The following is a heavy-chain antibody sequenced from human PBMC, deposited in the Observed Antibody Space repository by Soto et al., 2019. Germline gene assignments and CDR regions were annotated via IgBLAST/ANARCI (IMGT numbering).Heavy chain of an antibody. J-gene: IGHJ3*02. V-gene: IGHV3-72*01. Sequence: PGGSLRLSYAASGFTFSDHYMDWVRQAPGKGLEWVGRTRNKANSYTTEYAASVKGRFTISRDDSKNSLYLQMNSLKTEDTAVYYCARFETARLTLDAFDIWGQGTMVTVSS. CDR3: ARFETARLTLDAFDI. CDR1: GFTFSDHY. D-gene: IGHD2-21*02. CDR2: TRNKANSYTT.